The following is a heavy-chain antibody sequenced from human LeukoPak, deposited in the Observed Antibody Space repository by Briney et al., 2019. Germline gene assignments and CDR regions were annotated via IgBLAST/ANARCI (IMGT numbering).Heavy chain of an antibody. V-gene: IGHV1-46*01. J-gene: IGHJ3*02. Sequence: ASVTVSFKASGGTFINYAISWVRQAPGQGLEWMGIINPSGGSTSYAQKFQGRVTMTRDMSTSTVYMELSSLRSEDTAVYYCARDGETPYSSGWHDAFDIWGQGTMVTVSS. CDR3: ARDGETPYSSGWHDAFDI. D-gene: IGHD6-19*01. CDR2: INPSGGST. CDR1: GGTFINYA.